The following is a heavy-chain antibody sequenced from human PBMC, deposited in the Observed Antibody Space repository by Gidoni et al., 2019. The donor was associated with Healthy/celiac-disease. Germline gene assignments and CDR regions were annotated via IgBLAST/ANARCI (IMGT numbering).Heavy chain of an antibody. CDR2: ISSSSSYI. Sequence: LSSYSMNWVRQAPGKGLEWVSSISSSSSYIYYADSVKGRFTISRDNAKNSLYLQMNSLRAEDTAVYYCARAGQQLVRGAFDIWGQGTMVTVSS. V-gene: IGHV3-21*01. CDR3: ARAGQQLVRGAFDI. D-gene: IGHD6-13*01. J-gene: IGHJ3*02. CDR1: LSSYS.